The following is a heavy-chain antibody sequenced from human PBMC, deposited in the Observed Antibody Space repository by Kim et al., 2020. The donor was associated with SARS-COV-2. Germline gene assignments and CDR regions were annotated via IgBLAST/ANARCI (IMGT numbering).Heavy chain of an antibody. CDR3: AKGSGSYYSYFDY. V-gene: IGHV3-30*02. D-gene: IGHD3-10*01. Sequence: YADSVKGRFTISRDKSKNTLYLQMNSLGAEDTAVYYCAKGSGSYYSYFDYWGQGTLVTVSS. J-gene: IGHJ4*02.